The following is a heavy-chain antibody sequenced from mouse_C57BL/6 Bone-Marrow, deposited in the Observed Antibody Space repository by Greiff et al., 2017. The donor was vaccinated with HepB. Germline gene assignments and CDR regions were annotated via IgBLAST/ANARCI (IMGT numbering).Heavy chain of an antibody. V-gene: IGHV1-62-2*01. CDR1: GYTFTEYT. CDR3: ARHVYYGSSPYYAMDY. D-gene: IGHD1-1*01. CDR2: FYPGSGSI. J-gene: IGHJ4*01. Sequence: VKLQQSGAELVKPGASVKLSCKASGYTFTEYTIHWVKQRPGQGLEWIGWFYPGSGSIKYNEKFKDKATLTADKSSSTVYMELSRLTSEDSAVYFCARHVYYGSSPYYAMDYWGQGTSVTVSS.